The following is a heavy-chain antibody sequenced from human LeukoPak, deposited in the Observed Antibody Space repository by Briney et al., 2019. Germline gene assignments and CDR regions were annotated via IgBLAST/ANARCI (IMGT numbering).Heavy chain of an antibody. V-gene: IGHV3-21*04. Sequence: GESLRISCAGSGFTFSDYSLGWVRQAPGKGLEWVSSISGSGTHKFYGDSVKGRFNISRDNAKNSLFLQMTSLRAEDTAVYYCAREEGIAAAGTAEFDYWGQGTLVTVSS. CDR2: ISGSGTHK. J-gene: IGHJ4*02. CDR3: AREEGIAAAGTAEFDY. CDR1: GFTFSDYS. D-gene: IGHD6-13*01.